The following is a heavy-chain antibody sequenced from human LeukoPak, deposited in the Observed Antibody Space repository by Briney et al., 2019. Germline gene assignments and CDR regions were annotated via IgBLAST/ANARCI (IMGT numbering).Heavy chain of an antibody. V-gene: IGHV1-18*01. D-gene: IGHD3-3*01. CDR2: ISAYNGNT. J-gene: IGHJ4*02. Sequence: GASVKVSCKASGYTFTSYGISWVRQAPGQGLEWMGWISAYNGNTNYAQKLQGRVTMTTDTSTSTAYMELRSLRSDDTAVYYCARDLEPARITIFGVVTITLFYWGQGTLVTVSS. CDR1: GYTFTSYG. CDR3: ARDLEPARITIFGVVTITLFY.